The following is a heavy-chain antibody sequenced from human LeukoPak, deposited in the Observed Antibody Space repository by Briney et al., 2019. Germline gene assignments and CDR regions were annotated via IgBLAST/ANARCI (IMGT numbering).Heavy chain of an antibody. J-gene: IGHJ4*02. CDR2: INPSSGST. V-gene: IGHV1-46*01. Sequence: ASVKVSCKASGYTFTSYYMHWVRQAPGQGLEWMGIINPSSGSTSYAQKFQGRVTMTRDTSTSTVYMELSSLRSEDTAVYYCARDLPPIVVVPAAPAWYFDYWGRGTLVTVSS. CDR3: ARDLPPIVVVPAAPAWYFDY. CDR1: GYTFTSYY. D-gene: IGHD2-2*01.